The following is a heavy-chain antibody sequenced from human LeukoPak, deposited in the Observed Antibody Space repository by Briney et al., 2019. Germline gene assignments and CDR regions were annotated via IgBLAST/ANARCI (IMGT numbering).Heavy chain of an antibody. Sequence: EASVKDSCKASGYTFTSYVIHWVRPAPGQGLAWMGWMNPNRGNTHYAQKLQGRVTMTRNTSISTAYMELSSLRSEDTAVYYCGRGGGYDFWSGYYIANYYYGMDVWGQGTTVTVSS. CDR2: MNPNRGNT. J-gene: IGHJ6*02. V-gene: IGHV1-8*01. D-gene: IGHD3-3*01. CDR1: GYTFTSYV. CDR3: GRGGGYDFWSGYYIANYYYGMDV.